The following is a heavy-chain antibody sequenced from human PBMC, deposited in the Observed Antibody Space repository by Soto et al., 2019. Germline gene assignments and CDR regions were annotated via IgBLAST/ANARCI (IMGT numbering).Heavy chain of an antibody. V-gene: IGHV5-51*01. CDR3: ARHAGNSWKGDYFDY. D-gene: IGHD6-13*01. CDR1: GYSFSSSW. Sequence: GESLKISCQASGYSFSSSWIGWVRQMPAKGLEWMGIIDPNDSQTIYSPSFQGQVTISADKSIDTAYLQWSSLKTSDTAMYYCARHAGNSWKGDYFDYWGQGALVTVSS. J-gene: IGHJ4*02. CDR2: IDPNDSQT.